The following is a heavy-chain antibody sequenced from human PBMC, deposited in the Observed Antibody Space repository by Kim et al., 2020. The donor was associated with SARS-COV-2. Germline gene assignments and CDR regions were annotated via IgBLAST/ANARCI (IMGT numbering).Heavy chain of an antibody. V-gene: IGHV4-59*13. D-gene: IGHD2-15*01. J-gene: IGHJ2*01. CDR3: ARVAPGYCSGGSCSNWYFDL. Sequence: SETLSLTCTVSGGSISSYYWSWIRQPPGKGLEWIGYIYYSGSTNYNPSLKSRVTISVDTSKNQFSLKLSSVTAADTAVYYCARVAPGYCSGGSCSNWYFDLWGRGTLVTVSS. CDR1: GGSISSYY. CDR2: IYYSGST.